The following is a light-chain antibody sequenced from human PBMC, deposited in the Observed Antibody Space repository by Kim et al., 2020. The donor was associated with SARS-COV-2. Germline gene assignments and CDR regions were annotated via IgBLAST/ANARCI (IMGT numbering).Light chain of an antibody. J-gene: IGKJ4*02. CDR2: DAS. CDR1: QAIRSA. V-gene: IGKV1-13*02. Sequence: ASVGDRVTFTCRASQAIRSAFACSHQPAALAPRLLIYDASSLASGVPSRFSGSGSGTDFTLTISSLQPEDFAAYYCQQFNSYPLTFGEGTKVDIK. CDR3: QQFNSYPLT.